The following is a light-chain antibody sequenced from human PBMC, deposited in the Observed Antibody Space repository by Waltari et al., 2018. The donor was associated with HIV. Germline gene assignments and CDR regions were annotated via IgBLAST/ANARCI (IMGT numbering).Light chain of an antibody. CDR2: AAS. CDR3: LQDYIFPYT. V-gene: IGKV1-6*01. CDR1: QGIGND. Sequence: AIQMSQSPPSLSASVGDRVTITCLASQGIGNDLSWYQQRPGKAPTLLIYAASILQTGGSSRFSGSGSVTDFSLTISSLQPEDSATYYCLQDYIFPYTFGPGTKLDIK. J-gene: IGKJ2*01.